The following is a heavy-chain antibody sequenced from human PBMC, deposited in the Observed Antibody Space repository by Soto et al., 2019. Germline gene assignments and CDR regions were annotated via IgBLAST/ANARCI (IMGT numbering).Heavy chain of an antibody. CDR3: ARWFRYYFGMDV. CDR2: ISSSSSYT. D-gene: IGHD3-10*01. Sequence: GGSLRLSCEDSGSTFSDYYMSWIRQAPGQGLEWVSYISSSSSYTKYADAVKGRFTISRDNAKNSLYMQMNSLRAEDTAVYYCARWFRYYFGMDVWGQGTTVTVSS. V-gene: IGHV3-11*06. J-gene: IGHJ6*02. CDR1: GSTFSDYY.